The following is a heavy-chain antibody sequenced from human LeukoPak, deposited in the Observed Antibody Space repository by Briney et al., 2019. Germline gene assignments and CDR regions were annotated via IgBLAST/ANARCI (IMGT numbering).Heavy chain of an antibody. J-gene: IGHJ4*02. CDR3: ARAPRFDY. CDR2: IRYDGSNK. CDR1: GFTFRSYG. V-gene: IGHV3-30*02. Sequence: GGSLRLSCAASGFTFRSYGMHGVRQAPGKGLEWVAFIRYDGSNKYYADSVKGRFTISRDNSKNTLYLQMNSRRAEDTAVYYCARAPRFDYWGQGTLVTVSS.